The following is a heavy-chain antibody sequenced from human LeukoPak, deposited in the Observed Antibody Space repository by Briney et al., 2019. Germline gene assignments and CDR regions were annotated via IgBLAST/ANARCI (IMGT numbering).Heavy chain of an antibody. CDR1: GFTFSSYE. V-gene: IGHV3-21*05. CDR2: ISGSSSYI. CDR3: TRSYSGSYYSDC. J-gene: IGHJ4*02. D-gene: IGHD1-26*01. Sequence: GGSLRLSCAASGFTFSSYEMNWVRQAPGKGLEWVSYISGSSSYINYADSVKGRFTISRDNAKDSLYLQMNSLRAEDTAVYYCTRSYSGSYYSDCWGQGTLVTVSS.